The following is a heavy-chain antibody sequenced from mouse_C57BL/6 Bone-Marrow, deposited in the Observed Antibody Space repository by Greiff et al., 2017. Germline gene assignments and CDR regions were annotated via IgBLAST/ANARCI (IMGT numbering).Heavy chain of an antibody. CDR3: AIYDGYSFAY. CDR2: INPGSGGT. CDR1: GYAFTNYL. V-gene: IGHV1-54*01. Sequence: QVQLKESGAELVRPGTSVKVSCKASGYAFTNYLIEWVKQRPGQGLEWIGVINPGSGGTNYNEKFKGKATLTADKSSSTAYMQLSSLTSEDSAVYFCAIYDGYSFAYWGQGTLVTVSA. J-gene: IGHJ3*01. D-gene: IGHD2-3*01.